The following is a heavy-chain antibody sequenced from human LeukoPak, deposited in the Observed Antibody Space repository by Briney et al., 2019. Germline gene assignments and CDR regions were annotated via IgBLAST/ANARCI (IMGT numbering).Heavy chain of an antibody. Sequence: GGSLRLSCAASGFTFSSYSMNWVRQAPGKGLEWVSSISSSSSYIYYADSVKGRFTISRDNAKNSLYLQMNSLRAEDTAVYYCARIWTVAAAGTDYWGQGTLVTVSS. CDR2: ISSSSSYI. CDR1: GFTFSSYS. V-gene: IGHV3-21*01. D-gene: IGHD6-13*01. CDR3: ARIWTVAAAGTDY. J-gene: IGHJ4*02.